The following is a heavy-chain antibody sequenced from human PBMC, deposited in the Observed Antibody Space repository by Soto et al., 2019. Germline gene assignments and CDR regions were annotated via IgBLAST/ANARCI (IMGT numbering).Heavy chain of an antibody. D-gene: IGHD4-17*01. CDR2: ISMTAKSI. Sequence: PGGSLRLSCAASGFTFSSYAMTWVRQAPGKGLEWVSTISMTAKSIYYADSVKGRFTISRDNSKDTLYLQMSSLRAEDTALYFCAKGGPYSDSELGYWGQGTLVTVSS. CDR3: AKGGPYSDSELGY. J-gene: IGHJ4*02. V-gene: IGHV3-23*05. CDR1: GFTFSSYA.